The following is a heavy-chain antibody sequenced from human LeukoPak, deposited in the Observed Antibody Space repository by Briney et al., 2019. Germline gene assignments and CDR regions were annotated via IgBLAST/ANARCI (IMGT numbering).Heavy chain of an antibody. Sequence: SETLSLTCTVSGGSISSSSYYWGWIRQPPGKGLEWIGSIYYSGSTYYNPSLKSRVTISVDTSKNQFSLKLSSVTAADTAVYYCARTPNLYYFDYWGQGTLVTVSS. CDR3: ARTPNLYYFDY. D-gene: IGHD4/OR15-4a*01. CDR2: IYYSGST. J-gene: IGHJ4*02. CDR1: GGSISSSSYY. V-gene: IGHV4-39*01.